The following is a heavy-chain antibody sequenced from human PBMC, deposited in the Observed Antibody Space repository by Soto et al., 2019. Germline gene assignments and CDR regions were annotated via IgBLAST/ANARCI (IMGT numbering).Heavy chain of an antibody. Sequence: QVQLVQPGAEVKKPGASMKFSCKASGYIFTNFYIRWVRQAPGQGLEWIGIINPNGGSTNYAQNFQGRVTMTRDTSTSTVYMDLSSLRSEDTAVYYCTRGLASGDYWGQGTLITVSS. CDR1: GYIFTNFY. D-gene: IGHD6-6*01. CDR3: TRGLASGDY. V-gene: IGHV1-46*03. CDR2: INPNGGST. J-gene: IGHJ4*02.